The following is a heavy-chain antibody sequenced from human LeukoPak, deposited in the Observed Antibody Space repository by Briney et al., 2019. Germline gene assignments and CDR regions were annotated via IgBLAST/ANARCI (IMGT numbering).Heavy chain of an antibody. Sequence: GGSLRLSCAASGFTVSSNYMSWVRQAPGKGLEWVSVIYSGGSTYYADSVKGRFTISRDNSKNTLYLQMNSLRAEDTAVYYCARVGKKLHYFDYWGQGTLVTVSS. CDR2: IYSGGST. D-gene: IGHD4-23*01. V-gene: IGHV3-53*01. CDR1: GFTVSSNY. J-gene: IGHJ4*02. CDR3: ARVGKKLHYFDY.